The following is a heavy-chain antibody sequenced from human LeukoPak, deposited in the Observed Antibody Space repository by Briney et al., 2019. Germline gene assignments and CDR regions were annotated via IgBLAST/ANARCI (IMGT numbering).Heavy chain of an antibody. CDR1: GFTSTTFG. Sequence: GGSLRLSCAASGFTSTTFGIHWVRQAPGKGLEWVAAISPDGNIEYYTDSVKGRFTISRDNSKNVIYLQMNSLRGEDSAVYYCAKINNDDDYWGQGTLVTVSS. CDR2: ISPDGNIE. J-gene: IGHJ4*02. CDR3: AKINNDDDY. V-gene: IGHV3-30*18. D-gene: IGHD1/OR15-1a*01.